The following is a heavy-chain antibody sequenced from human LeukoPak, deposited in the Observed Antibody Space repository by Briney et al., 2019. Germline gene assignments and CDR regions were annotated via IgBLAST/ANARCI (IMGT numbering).Heavy chain of an antibody. CDR3: ARGGERYCSGGSCYDGFDY. J-gene: IGHJ4*02. Sequence: PGGSLRLSCAASGFTLSSYEMNWVRQAPGKGLEWVSYISGSGSTIYYADSVKGRFTISRDNSKNTLYLQMNSLRAEDTAVYYCARGGERYCSGGSCYDGFDYWGQGTLVTVSS. V-gene: IGHV3-48*03. CDR1: GFTLSSYE. CDR2: ISGSGSTI. D-gene: IGHD2-15*01.